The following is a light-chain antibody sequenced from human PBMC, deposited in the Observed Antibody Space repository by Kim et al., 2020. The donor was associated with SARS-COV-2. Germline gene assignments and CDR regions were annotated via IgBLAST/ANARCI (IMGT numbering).Light chain of an antibody. J-gene: IGLJ1*01. V-gene: IGLV3-19*01. Sequence: SSELTQAPAVSVALGQTVRITCQGDSLRSYYASWYQQQPGQAPVLVIYGKNNRPSGIPDRFSGSSSGNTASLTITWAQAEDEADSYCHSRDSSGNHYVFG. CDR1: SLRSYY. CDR3: HSRDSSGNHYV. CDR2: GKN.